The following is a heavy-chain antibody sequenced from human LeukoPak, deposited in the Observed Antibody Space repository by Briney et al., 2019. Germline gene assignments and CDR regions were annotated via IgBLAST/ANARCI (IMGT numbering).Heavy chain of an antibody. CDR1: GYTLTELS. CDR3: ATVDRRIVVVPAAIPFDY. D-gene: IGHD2-2*01. J-gene: IGHJ4*02. V-gene: IGHV1-24*01. CDR2: FDPEDGET. Sequence: ASVKVSCKVSGYTLTELSMHWVRQAPGKGLEWMGGFDPEDGETIYAQKFQGRVTMTEDTSTDTAYMELSSLRSEDTAVYYCATVDRRIVVVPAAIPFDYWGQGTLVTVSS.